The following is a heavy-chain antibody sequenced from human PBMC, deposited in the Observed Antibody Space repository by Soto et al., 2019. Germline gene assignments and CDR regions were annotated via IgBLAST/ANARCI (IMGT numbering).Heavy chain of an antibody. CDR3: ARSTATAVYWFDP. J-gene: IGHJ5*02. D-gene: IGHD2-2*01. V-gene: IGHV1-2*04. CDR2: INPNSGGT. CDR1: GYTFTGYY. Sequence: QVQLVQSGAEVKKPGASVKVSCKASGYTFTGYYMHWVRQAPGQGLEWMGWINPNSGGTNYAQKFQGWVTMTRDTPISTAYMELSRLRSDDTAVYYCARSTATAVYWFDPWGQGTLVTVSS.